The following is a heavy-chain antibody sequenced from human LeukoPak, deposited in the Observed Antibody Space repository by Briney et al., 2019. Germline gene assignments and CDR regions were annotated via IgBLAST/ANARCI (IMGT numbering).Heavy chain of an antibody. CDR2: IYFSGNT. Sequence: SETLSLTCTVSGGSFSTYIYYWGWIRQPPGKGLEWIGSIYFSGNTYHNPSLKSRVIISVDTSKNQFSLKLNSVTAADTAVYYCAREISPSAGHYHYHMDVWGKGTTVTVSS. CDR1: GGSFSTYIYY. J-gene: IGHJ6*03. V-gene: IGHV4-39*07. CDR3: AREISPSAGHYHYHMDV.